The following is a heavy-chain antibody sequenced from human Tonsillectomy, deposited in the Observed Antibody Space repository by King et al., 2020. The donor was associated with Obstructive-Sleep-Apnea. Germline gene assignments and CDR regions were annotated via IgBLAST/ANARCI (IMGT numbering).Heavy chain of an antibody. D-gene: IGHD6-19*01. Sequence: QLQESGPGLVKPSETLSLTCTVSGGSISSRSFYWGWIRQPPGKGLEWIGTIYYSGTTYYNPSLKSRVTISVDTSKNQFSLKLSSVTAADTAVYSCVRHSSGWAFDYWGQGTLVTVSS. J-gene: IGHJ4*02. CDR3: VRHSSGWAFDY. V-gene: IGHV4-39*01. CDR1: GGSISSRSFY. CDR2: IYYSGTT.